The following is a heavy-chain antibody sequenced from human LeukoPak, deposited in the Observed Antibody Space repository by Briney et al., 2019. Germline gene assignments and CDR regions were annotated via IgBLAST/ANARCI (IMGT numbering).Heavy chain of an antibody. V-gene: IGHV3-30-3*01. CDR3: AKGGLLEWLYDAFDI. CDR1: GFTFSSYA. Sequence: GRSLRLSYAASGFTFSSYAMHWVRQVPGKGLEWAAVISYDGSNKYYADSVKGRFTISRDNSKNTLYLQMNSLRAEDTAVYYCAKGGLLEWLYDAFDIWGQGTMVTVSS. J-gene: IGHJ3*02. CDR2: ISYDGSNK. D-gene: IGHD3-3*01.